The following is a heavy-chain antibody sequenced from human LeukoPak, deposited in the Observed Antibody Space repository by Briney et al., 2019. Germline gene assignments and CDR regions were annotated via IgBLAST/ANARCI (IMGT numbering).Heavy chain of an antibody. D-gene: IGHD1-1*01. V-gene: IGHV4-59*01. CDR1: GGSLRSYY. CDR2: IYFSGST. CDR3: ASGPTTLKYYFDN. J-gene: IGHJ4*02. Sequence: SETLSLTCTVSGGSLRSYYWSWIRQPPGKGLEWIGYIYFSGSTVYHPSLKSRVTMSVDTSKNQFSLRLNSVTAADTAVYYCASGPTTLKYYFDNWGQGTLVTVSS.